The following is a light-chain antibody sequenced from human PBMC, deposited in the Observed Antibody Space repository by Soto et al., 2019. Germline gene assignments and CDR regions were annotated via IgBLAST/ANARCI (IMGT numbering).Light chain of an antibody. CDR2: SNN. V-gene: IGLV1-44*01. CDR3: AAWDDSLNGYV. Sequence: QSVLTQPPSASGTPGQRVTISCSGGSSNIGNNAVNWYRQLPGTAPKLLIHSNNQRPSGVPDRFSGSKSGTSASLAISGLQSEDEADYYCAAWDDSLNGYVFGTGTKLTVL. J-gene: IGLJ1*01. CDR1: SSNIGNNA.